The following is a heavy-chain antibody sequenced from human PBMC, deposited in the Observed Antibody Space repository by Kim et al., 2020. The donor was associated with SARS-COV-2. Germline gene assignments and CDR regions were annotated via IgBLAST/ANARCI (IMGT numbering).Heavy chain of an antibody. V-gene: IGHV3-30*18. D-gene: IGHD3-22*01. CDR2: ISYDGSNK. J-gene: IGHJ6*02. CDR1: GFTFSSYG. CDR3: AKEVVAYYYYGMDV. Sequence: GGSLRLSCAASGFTFSSYGMHWVRQAPGKGLEWVAVISYDGSNKYYADSVKGRFTISRDNSKNTLYLQMNSLRAEDTAVYYCAKEVVAYYYYGMDVWGQGTTVTVSS.